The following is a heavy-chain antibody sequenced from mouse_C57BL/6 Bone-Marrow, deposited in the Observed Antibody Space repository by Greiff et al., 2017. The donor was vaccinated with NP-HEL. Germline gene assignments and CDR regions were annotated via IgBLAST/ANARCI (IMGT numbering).Heavy chain of an antibody. V-gene: IGHV15-2*01. J-gene: IGHJ4*01. CDR2: ILPSIGRT. CDR3: ARGTVGNYAMDY. CDR1: DSEVFPIAY. Sequence: VQLQQSGSELRSPGSSVKLSCKDFDSEVFPIAYMSWVRQKPGHGFEWIGGILPSIGRTIYGEKFEDKATLDADTLSNTAYLELNSLTSEDSAIYYCARGTVGNYAMDYWGQGTSVTVSS. D-gene: IGHD1-1*01.